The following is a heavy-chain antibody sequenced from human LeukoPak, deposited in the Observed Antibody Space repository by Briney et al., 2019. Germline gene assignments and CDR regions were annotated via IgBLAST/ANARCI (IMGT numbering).Heavy chain of an antibody. CDR3: ARGPYGSGSYY. Sequence: SETLSLTCTVSGGSISSGDYYWSWIRQPPGKGLEWIGYIYYSGTTYYNPSLKSRVTISVDTSRNQFSLKLTSVTAADTAVYFCARGPYGSGSYYWGQGTLVTVSS. D-gene: IGHD3-10*01. CDR2: IYYSGTT. CDR1: GGSISSGDYY. J-gene: IGHJ4*02. V-gene: IGHV4-30-4*01.